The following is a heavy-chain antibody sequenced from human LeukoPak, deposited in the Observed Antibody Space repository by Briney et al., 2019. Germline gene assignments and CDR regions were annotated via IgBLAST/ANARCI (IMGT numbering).Heavy chain of an antibody. V-gene: IGHV3-7*01. CDR1: GFAFSSYW. D-gene: IGHD3-22*01. Sequence: GGSLRLSCAASGFAFSSYWMSWVRQAPGKGLEWVANIKQDGSEKYYVDSVKGRFTISRDNAKNSLYLQMNSLRAEDTAVYYCARDSLTYYYDSSGPTDYWGQGTLVTVSS. CDR3: ARDSLTYYYDSSGPTDY. CDR2: IKQDGSEK. J-gene: IGHJ4*02.